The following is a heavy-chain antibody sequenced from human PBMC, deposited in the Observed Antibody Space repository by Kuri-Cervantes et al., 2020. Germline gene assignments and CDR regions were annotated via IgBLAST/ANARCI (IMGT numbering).Heavy chain of an antibody. CDR3: ARAPYDFWSGYFIGYGMDV. CDR2: IKQDGSEK. CDR1: GFSFSSYW. D-gene: IGHD3-3*01. Sequence: GESLKISCADSGFSFSSYWMHWVRQAPGKGLEWVANIKQDGSEKYYVDSVKGRFTISRDNAKNSLYLQMNSLRAEDTAVYYCARAPYDFWSGYFIGYGMDVWGQGTTVTVSS. V-gene: IGHV3-7*01. J-gene: IGHJ6*02.